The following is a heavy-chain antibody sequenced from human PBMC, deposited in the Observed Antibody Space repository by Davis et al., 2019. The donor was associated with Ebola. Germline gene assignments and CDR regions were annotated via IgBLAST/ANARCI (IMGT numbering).Heavy chain of an antibody. CDR2: IYSDGSTT. CDR1: GFTFSHYW. CDR3: ARVRGYNYGFDY. D-gene: IGHD5-18*01. Sequence: HTGGSLRLSCAASGFTFSHYWMHWVRQAPGKGLVWVSRIYSDGSTTSYADSVKGRFTISRDNSKNTLYLQMSSLRADDTAIYYCARVRGYNYGFDYWGQGTLVTVSS. V-gene: IGHV3-74*01. J-gene: IGHJ4*02.